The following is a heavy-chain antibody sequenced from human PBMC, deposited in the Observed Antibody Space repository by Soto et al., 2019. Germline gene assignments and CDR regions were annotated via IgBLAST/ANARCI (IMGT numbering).Heavy chain of an antibody. V-gene: IGHV3-30-3*01. D-gene: IGHD3-16*01. CDR1: GFTFSSYA. CDR2: ISYDGSNK. Sequence: QVQLVESGGGVVQPGRSLRLSCAASGFTFSSYAMHWVRQAPGKGLEWVAVISYDGSNKYYADSVKGRFTISRDNSKNPLYWKINSLRAEDTAVYYCAGGTKRGPPPISYYSGRAVWGQGTTVTVSS. CDR3: AGGTKRGPPPISYYSGRAV. J-gene: IGHJ6*02.